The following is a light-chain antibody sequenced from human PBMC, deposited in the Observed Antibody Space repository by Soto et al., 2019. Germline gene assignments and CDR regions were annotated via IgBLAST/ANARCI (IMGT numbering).Light chain of an antibody. CDR3: QQYWSTPLT. J-gene: IGKJ4*01. CDR1: QRVVSSSTNKNY. CDR2: WAS. V-gene: IGKV4-1*01. Sequence: DIVMTQSPDSLAVSLGERATINCKSPQRVVSSSTNKNYLAWYQQKPGQPPKLLIYWASTRESGVPDRFSGSGSGTDFILTINSLQAEDVAVYYCQQYWSTPLTFGGGTKVEIK.